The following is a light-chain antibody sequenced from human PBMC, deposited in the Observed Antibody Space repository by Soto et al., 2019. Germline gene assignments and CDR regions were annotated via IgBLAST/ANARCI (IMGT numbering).Light chain of an antibody. Sequence: DSPMTQSPSSLSASVGDRVTITCRASENIDNYLNWYQQKPGKAPILLIYAASSLQSGVPSRFSGSGYGTHFTLTISSLQPEDFATYYCQQSYSSLYTFGQGTKLEIK. V-gene: IGKV1-39*01. J-gene: IGKJ2*01. CDR3: QQSYSSLYT. CDR2: AAS. CDR1: ENIDNY.